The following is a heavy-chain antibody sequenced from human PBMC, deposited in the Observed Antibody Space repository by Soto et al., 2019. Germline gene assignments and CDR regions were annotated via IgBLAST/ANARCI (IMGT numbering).Heavy chain of an antibody. Sequence: ASVKVSCKVSGYTLTELSMHWVRQAPGKGLEWMGGFDPEDGETIYAQKFQGRVTMTTDTSTSTAYMELRSLRSDDTAVYYCAREGGPSAGMDVWGQGTTVTVSS. J-gene: IGHJ6*02. V-gene: IGHV1-24*01. CDR1: GYTLTELS. CDR3: AREGGPSAGMDV. CDR2: FDPEDGET.